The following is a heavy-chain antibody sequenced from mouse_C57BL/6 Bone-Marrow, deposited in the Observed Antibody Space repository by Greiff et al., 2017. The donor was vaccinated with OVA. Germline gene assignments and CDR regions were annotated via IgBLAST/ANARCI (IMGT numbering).Heavy chain of an antibody. CDR2: ISSGSSTI. CDR1: GFTFSDYG. CDR3: ARGRVTTRAWFAY. V-gene: IGHV5-17*01. D-gene: IGHD2-2*01. J-gene: IGHJ3*01. Sequence: EVKLVESGGGLVKPGGSLKLSCAASGFTFSDYGMHWVRQAPEKGLEWVAYISSGSSTIYYADTVKGRFTISRDNAKNTLFLQMTSLRSEDTAMYYCARGRVTTRAWFAYWGQGTLVTVSA.